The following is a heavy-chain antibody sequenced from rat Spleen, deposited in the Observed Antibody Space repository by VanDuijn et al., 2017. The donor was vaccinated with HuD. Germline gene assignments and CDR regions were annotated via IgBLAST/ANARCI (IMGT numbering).Heavy chain of an antibody. J-gene: IGHJ1*01. CDR1: GFTFNKYW. CDR3: AGAGYLRDWYFDF. Sequence: EVQLVESGGVLVQPGRSLKLSCVASGFTFNKYWMTWVRQAPGKGLEWVSSINTDGGSTYYPDSVKGRFTISRDNAKRTLFLQMDSLRSDDTATYFCAGAGYLRDWYFDFWGPGTMVTVSS. D-gene: IGHD2-2*01. V-gene: IGHV5-31*01. CDR2: INTDGGST.